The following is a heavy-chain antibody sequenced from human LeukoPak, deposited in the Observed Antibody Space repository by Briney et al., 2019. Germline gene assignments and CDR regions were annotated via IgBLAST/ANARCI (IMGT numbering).Heavy chain of an antibody. J-gene: IGHJ6*03. CDR1: GGSISSYY. Sequence: SETLSLTCSVSGGSISSYYWSWIRQPPGKGLEWLAFIYTDGSTNYNPSLKSRVTISVDTSSNQFSLKLSSVTAADTAVYFCAKTGNGYDPLYYYYYMDVWGKGTTVTVSS. V-gene: IGHV4-4*09. D-gene: IGHD5-12*01. CDR2: IYTDGST. CDR3: AKTGNGYDPLYYYYYMDV.